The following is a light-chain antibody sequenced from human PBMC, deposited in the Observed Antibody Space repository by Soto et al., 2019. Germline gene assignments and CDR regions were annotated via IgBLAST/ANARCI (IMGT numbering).Light chain of an antibody. V-gene: IGLV2-11*01. CDR3: CSYVGSDTSFV. Sequence: QSALAQARSVSGCPGQSVTISCTGTTSDVGGYNLVSWYQQRPGKVPKLMIYDVSIRPSGVPDRFSGSKSGNTASLTISGLQAEDEADYYCCSYVGSDTSFVFGSGTKVTVL. CDR2: DVS. J-gene: IGLJ1*01. CDR1: TSDVGGYNL.